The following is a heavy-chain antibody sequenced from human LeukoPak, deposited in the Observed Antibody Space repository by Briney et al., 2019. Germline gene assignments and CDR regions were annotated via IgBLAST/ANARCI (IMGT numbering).Heavy chain of an antibody. D-gene: IGHD3-22*01. CDR2: IYYSGST. Sequence: SETLSLTCTVSGGSISNSNSFWAWIRQPPGKGLEWIGYIYYSGSTNYNPSLKSRVTISVDTSKNQFSLKLSSVTAADTAVYYCARVPEYYYDSSGFFDYWGQGTLVTVSS. J-gene: IGHJ4*02. CDR1: GGSISNSNSF. V-gene: IGHV4-61*05. CDR3: ARVPEYYYDSSGFFDY.